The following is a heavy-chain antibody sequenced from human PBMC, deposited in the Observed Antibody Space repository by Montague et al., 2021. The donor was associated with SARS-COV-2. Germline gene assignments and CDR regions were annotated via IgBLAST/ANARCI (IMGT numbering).Heavy chain of an antibody. CDR3: ARATMIVVVIGAFDI. D-gene: IGHD3-22*01. V-gene: IGHV4-31*03. CDR2: IYYSGST. J-gene: IGHJ3*02. CDR1: GGSISSGGYY. Sequence: TLSLTCTVSGGSISSGGYYWSWIHQHPGKGLEWIGYIYYSGSTYYNPSLKSRVTISVDTSKNQFSLKLSSVTAADTAVYYCARATMIVVVIGAFDIWGQGTMVTVSS.